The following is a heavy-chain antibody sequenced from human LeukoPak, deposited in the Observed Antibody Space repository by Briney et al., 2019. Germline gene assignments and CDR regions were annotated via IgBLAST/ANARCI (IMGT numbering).Heavy chain of an antibody. D-gene: IGHD2-2*01. CDR3: ARTLPAGHFDY. Sequence: SETLSLTCTVSGGAIISHYWSWIRQLPGKGLEWIGYIYSSGSTNYSPSLKSRITISIDTSKSQFSLRLSSVTAADTAVYYCARTLPAGHFDYWGQGALVTVSS. J-gene: IGHJ4*02. CDR1: GGAIISHY. V-gene: IGHV4-59*08. CDR2: IYSSGST.